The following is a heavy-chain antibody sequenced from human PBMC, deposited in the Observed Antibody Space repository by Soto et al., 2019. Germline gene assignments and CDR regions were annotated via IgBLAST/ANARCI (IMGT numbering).Heavy chain of an antibody. Sequence: GGSLRLSCAASGFTFSSYGMHWVRQAPGKGLEWVAVISYDGSNKYYADSVKGRFTISRDNSKNTLYLQMNSLRAEDTAVYYYAKDKEPILEWYYFDYWGQGTLVTVSS. CDR2: ISYDGSNK. J-gene: IGHJ4*02. D-gene: IGHD3-3*01. CDR3: AKDKEPILEWYYFDY. CDR1: GFTFSSYG. V-gene: IGHV3-30*18.